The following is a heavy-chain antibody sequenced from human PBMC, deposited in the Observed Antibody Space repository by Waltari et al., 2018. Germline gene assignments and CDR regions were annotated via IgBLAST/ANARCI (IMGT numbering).Heavy chain of an antibody. V-gene: IGHV3-23*01. CDR2: ISVSGCST. D-gene: IGHD2-21*01. CDR3: GKDEGGD. Sequence: EVQLLESGGGLVQPGGSLRLSCAASGFTFSYYAMRWVRQAPGKGVGWVSAISVSGCSTYYAESVKGRFTISRDNSKNTLYLQMNSLRAEDTAVYYCGKDEGGDWGQGTLVTVSS. CDR1: GFTFSYYA. J-gene: IGHJ4*02.